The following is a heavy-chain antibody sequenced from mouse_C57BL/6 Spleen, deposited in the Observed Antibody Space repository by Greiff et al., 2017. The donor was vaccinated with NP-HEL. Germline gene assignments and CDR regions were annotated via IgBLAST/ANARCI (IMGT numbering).Heavy chain of an antibody. CDR2: IYPSDSET. CDR3: ARWGATPRYFDV. D-gene: IGHD3-1*01. V-gene: IGHV1-61*01. Sequence: QVQLQQPGAELVRPGSSVKLSCKASGYTFTSYWMDWVKQRPGQGLEWIGNIYPSDSETPYNQKFKDKATLTVDKSSSTAYMQLSSLTSEDSAVYYCARWGATPRYFDVWGTGTTVTVSS. CDR1: GYTFTSYW. J-gene: IGHJ1*03.